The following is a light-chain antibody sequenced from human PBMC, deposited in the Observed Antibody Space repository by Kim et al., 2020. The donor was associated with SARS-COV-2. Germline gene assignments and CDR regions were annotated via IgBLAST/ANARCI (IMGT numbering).Light chain of an antibody. J-gene: IGLJ2*01. CDR3: QSYDSSIPVV. CDR1: SRSIASNY. V-gene: IGLV6-57*03. CDR2: EDN. Sequence: TETISGPRGSRSIASNYVQWYQQRPGSAPTTVIYEDNQRPSGVPDRFSGSIDSSSNSASLTISGLKTEDEADYYCQSYDSSIPVVFGGGTQLTVL.